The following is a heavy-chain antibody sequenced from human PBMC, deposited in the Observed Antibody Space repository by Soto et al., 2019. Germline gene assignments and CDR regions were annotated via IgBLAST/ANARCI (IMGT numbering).Heavy chain of an antibody. CDR1: GITFSNYG. Sequence: PGGSLRLSCAASGITFSNYGMHWVRQAPGKGLEWVAVISYDAGNQYYADSVKGRFTISRDNSKNTLYLQMNSLRAEDTAVYYCAKVLDPNPPFTIFGVVIPPDFDYWGQGTLVTVSS. D-gene: IGHD3-3*01. CDR3: AKVLDPNPPFTIFGVVIPPDFDY. V-gene: IGHV3-30*18. CDR2: ISYDAGNQ. J-gene: IGHJ4*02.